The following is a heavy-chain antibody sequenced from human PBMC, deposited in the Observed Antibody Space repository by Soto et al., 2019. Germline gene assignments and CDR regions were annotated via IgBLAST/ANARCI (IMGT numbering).Heavy chain of an antibody. CDR1: VYSFTSYW. CDR2: IYPGDSDT. Sequence: GESLKISCKGSVYSFTSYWIGWVRQMPGKGLEWMGIIYPGDSDTRYSPSFQGQVTISADKSISTAYLQWSSLKASDTAMYYCARLSYYDSSGYYGPLDWWGQGTLVTVSS. V-gene: IGHV5-51*01. D-gene: IGHD3-22*01. J-gene: IGHJ4*02. CDR3: ARLSYYDSSGYYGPLDW.